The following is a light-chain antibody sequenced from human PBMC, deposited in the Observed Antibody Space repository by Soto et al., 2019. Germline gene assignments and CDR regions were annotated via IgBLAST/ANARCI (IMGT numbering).Light chain of an antibody. CDR1: QSVSSS. CDR2: GAS. Sequence: EIVMTQSPATLSVSPGERATLSCRASQSVSSSLAWYQQKPGQAPRLLISGASTRATGIPARFSGSGSGTEFTLTISSLQSEDFAVYYCQQYNNWWTVXQGTKLDIK. J-gene: IGKJ1*01. V-gene: IGKV3-15*01. CDR3: QQYNNWWT.